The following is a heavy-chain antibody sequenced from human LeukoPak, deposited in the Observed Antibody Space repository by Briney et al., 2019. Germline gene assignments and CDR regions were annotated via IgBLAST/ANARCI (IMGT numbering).Heavy chain of an antibody. Sequence: GGSLRLSCAASGFTFSSYSMNWVRQAPGKGLEWVSSISSSSSYIYYADLVKGRFTISRDNAKNSLYLQMNSLRAEDTAVYYCARVQQWLVLDYWGQGTLVTVSS. J-gene: IGHJ4*02. D-gene: IGHD6-19*01. CDR1: GFTFSSYS. CDR3: ARVQQWLVLDY. CDR2: ISSSSSYI. V-gene: IGHV3-21*01.